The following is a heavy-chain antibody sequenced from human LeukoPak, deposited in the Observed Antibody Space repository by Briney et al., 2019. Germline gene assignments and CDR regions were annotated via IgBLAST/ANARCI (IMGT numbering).Heavy chain of an antibody. CDR3: AKTQGYYYYMDA. V-gene: IGHV3-30*02. Sequence: GGSLRLSCAASGFTFSSYGMHWVRQAPGKGLEWVAFIRYDGSNKYYADSVKGRFTISRDNSKNTLYLQMNSLRAEDTAVYYCAKTQGYYYYMDAWGKGTTVTISS. CDR1: GFTFSSYG. CDR2: IRYDGSNK. J-gene: IGHJ6*03.